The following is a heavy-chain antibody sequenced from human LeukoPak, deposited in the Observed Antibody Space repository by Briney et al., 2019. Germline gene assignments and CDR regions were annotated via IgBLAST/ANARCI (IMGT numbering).Heavy chain of an antibody. CDR2: IYPGDSDT. D-gene: IGHD2-2*01. CDR1: GYSFTSYW. V-gene: IGHV5-51*01. Sequence: GESLKISCKGSGYSFTSYWIGWVRQMPGKGLEWMVIIYPGDSDTRYSPSFQGQVTISADKSISTAYLQWSSLKASDTAMYYCARQGCSSTSCYEDWFDPWGQGTLVTVSS. CDR3: ARQGCSSTSCYEDWFDP. J-gene: IGHJ5*02.